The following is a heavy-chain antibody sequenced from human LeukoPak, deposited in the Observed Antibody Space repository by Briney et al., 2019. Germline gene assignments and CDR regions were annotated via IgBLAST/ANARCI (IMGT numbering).Heavy chain of an antibody. Sequence: TLSLTCTVSGGSISRYDWSWIRQPAGKGLEWIGRIYTTGNTNYHPSLKSRVTMSVDTSKNQFSLKLSSVTAADTAMYYCATYSSGWPFFDYWGPGTLVTVSS. CDR2: IYTTGNT. D-gene: IGHD6-19*01. CDR1: GGSISRYD. V-gene: IGHV4-59*10. J-gene: IGHJ4*02. CDR3: ATYSSGWPFFDY.